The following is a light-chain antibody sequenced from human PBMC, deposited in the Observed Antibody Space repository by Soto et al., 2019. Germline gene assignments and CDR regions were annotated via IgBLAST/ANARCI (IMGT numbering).Light chain of an antibody. CDR3: QQRSNWL. Sequence: EVVMTQSPAILSVSRGERATLSCRASQSVSNYVAWYQQKPGQAPRLLIYDASNRATGIPARFSGSGSGTDFTLTISSLEPEDFAVYYCQQRSNWLFGPGTKVDIK. CDR1: QSVSNY. J-gene: IGKJ3*01. V-gene: IGKV3-11*01. CDR2: DAS.